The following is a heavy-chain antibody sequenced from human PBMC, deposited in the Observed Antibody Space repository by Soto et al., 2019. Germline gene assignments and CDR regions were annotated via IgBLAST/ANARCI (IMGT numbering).Heavy chain of an antibody. CDR2: ISGSGGST. Sequence: EVQLLESGGGLVQPGGSLRLSCGASGFTFSSYAMSWVRQAPGKGLEWVSAISGSGGSTYYADSVKGRFTISRDNSKNTLYLQMNSLRAEDTAVSYCAKDRSEGCGWELYDAFDIWGQGTMVTVSS. CDR3: AKDRSEGCGWELYDAFDI. CDR1: GFTFSSYA. D-gene: IGHD6-19*01. J-gene: IGHJ3*02. V-gene: IGHV3-23*01.